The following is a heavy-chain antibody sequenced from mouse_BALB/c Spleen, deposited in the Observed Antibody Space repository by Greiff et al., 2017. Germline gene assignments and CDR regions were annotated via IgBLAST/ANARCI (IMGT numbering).Heavy chain of an antibody. V-gene: IGHV1-9*01. J-gene: IGHJ3*01. CDR3: ARYRDSSGYPAWFAY. D-gene: IGHD3-2*01. Sequence: ESGAELMKPGASVKISCKATGYTFSSYWIEWVKQRPGHGLEWIGEILPGSGSTNYNEKFKGKATFTADTSSNTAYMQLSSLTSEDSAVYYCARYRDSSGYPAWFAYWGQGTLVTVSA. CDR2: ILPGSGST. CDR1: GYTFSSYW.